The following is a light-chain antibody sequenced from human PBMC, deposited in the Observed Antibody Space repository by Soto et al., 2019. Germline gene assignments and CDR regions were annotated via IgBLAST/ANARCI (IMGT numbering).Light chain of an antibody. Sequence: EIVMTQSPATLSVSPGERATLSCRASQSVSSNLAWYQQKPGQAPRVLIYGASTSATGIPARFSGGGSGTEFTLTISSLQSEDLAVYYWQQYNNWPRTFGQGTKLEI. CDR1: QSVSSN. CDR2: GAS. J-gene: IGKJ2*01. CDR3: QQYNNWPRT. V-gene: IGKV3-15*01.